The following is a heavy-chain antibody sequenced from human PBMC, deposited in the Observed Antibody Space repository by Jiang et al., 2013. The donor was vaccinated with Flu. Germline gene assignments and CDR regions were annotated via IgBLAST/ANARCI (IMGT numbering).Heavy chain of an antibody. J-gene: IGHJ4*02. CDR1: GDSISSYY. V-gene: IGHV4-59*08. Sequence: GPGLVKPSETLSLTCTVSGDSISSYYWNWIRQPPGKGLEWIGYFYFSGSTNYNPSLKSRVTISVDTSKNQFSLKLSSVTAADTAVYYCARAYLYQFDYVGPREPWSTVSS. CDR2: FYFSGST. CDR3: ARAYLYQFDY. D-gene: IGHD2-2*01.